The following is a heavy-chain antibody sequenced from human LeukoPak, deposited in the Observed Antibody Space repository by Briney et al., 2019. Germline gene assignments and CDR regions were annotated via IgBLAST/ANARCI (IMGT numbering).Heavy chain of an antibody. CDR2: IYYSGST. Sequence: SETLSLTCTVSGGSISSYYWSWIRQPPGKGLEWIGYIYYSGSTNYNPSLKSRVTISVDTSKNQFSLKLSSVTAADTAVYYCARLADYEPFDIWGQGTMVTVSS. V-gene: IGHV4-59*01. D-gene: IGHD4-17*01. CDR1: GGSISSYY. J-gene: IGHJ3*02. CDR3: ARLADYEPFDI.